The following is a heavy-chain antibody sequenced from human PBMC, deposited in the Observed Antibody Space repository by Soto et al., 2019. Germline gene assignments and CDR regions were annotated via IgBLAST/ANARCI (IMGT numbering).Heavy chain of an antibody. J-gene: IGHJ5*02. CDR3: TRDASRDSSARGWFDP. CDR2: ISSNSAYI. D-gene: IGHD6-13*01. Sequence: LRLSCAASGFTFRSFTMNWVRQAPGKGLEWVSTISSNSAYIYYTDALRGRFTISRDNAKNSLHLQMNSLRAEDTAVYYCTRDASRDSSARGWFDPWGPGTLVTVS. V-gene: IGHV3-21*01. CDR1: GFTFRSFT.